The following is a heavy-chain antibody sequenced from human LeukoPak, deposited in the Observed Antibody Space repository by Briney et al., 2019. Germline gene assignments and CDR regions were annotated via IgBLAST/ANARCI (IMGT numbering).Heavy chain of an antibody. CDR3: AKETGRWELE. CDR2: VSNDGSNK. D-gene: IGHD1-26*01. J-gene: IGHJ4*02. V-gene: IGHV3-30*18. CDR1: GFTFSSYG. Sequence: GGSLRLSCAASGFTFSSYGIHWVRQAPGKGLEWVAVVSNDGSNKYYADSVKGRFTISRDNSKNKLYLQMNSLRAEDTAVYYCAKETGRWELEWGQGTLVTVSS.